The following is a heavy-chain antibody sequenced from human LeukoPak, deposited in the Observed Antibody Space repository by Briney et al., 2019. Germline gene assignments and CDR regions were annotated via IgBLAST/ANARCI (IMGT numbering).Heavy chain of an antibody. J-gene: IGHJ6*02. CDR1: GFTFTTYW. CDR2: INSDGSIT. Sequence: GGSLRLSCAASGFTFTTYWMHWVRHAPGRGLVWVSHINSDGSITSYADSVKGRFTISRDNAKNTLYLQMNSLRAEDTAVYYCARDAVDTANAVWGQGTTVTVSS. V-gene: IGHV3-74*01. CDR3: ARDAVDTANAV. D-gene: IGHD5-18*01.